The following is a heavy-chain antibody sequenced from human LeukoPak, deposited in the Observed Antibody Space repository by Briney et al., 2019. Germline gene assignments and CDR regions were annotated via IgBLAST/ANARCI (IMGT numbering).Heavy chain of an antibody. CDR2: IYTSGST. V-gene: IGHV4-61*02. J-gene: IGHJ6*02. CDR1: GGSISSGSYY. CDR3: ASIPITMVWGVIIIDYGMDV. D-gene: IGHD3-10*01. Sequence: PSETLSLTCTVSGGSISSGSYYWSWIRQPAGKGLEWFGRIYTSGSTNYNPSLKSRVTISVDTSKNQFSLKLSSVTAADTAVYYCASIPITMVWGVIIIDYGMDVWGQGTTVTVSS.